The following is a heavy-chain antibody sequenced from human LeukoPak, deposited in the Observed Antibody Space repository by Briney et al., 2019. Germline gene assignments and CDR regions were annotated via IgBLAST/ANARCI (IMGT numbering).Heavy chain of an antibody. CDR2: INPNSGGT. V-gene: IGHV1-2*02. D-gene: IGHD6-13*01. CDR3: ARERKAAAGSGFDP. J-gene: IGHJ5*02. Sequence: ASVKVSCKASGYTFTGYYMHWVRQAPGQGLEWMGWINPNSGGTNYAQKFQGRVTMTRDTSISTAYMELSRLRSDDTAVYYCARERKAAAGSGFDPWGQGTLVTVSS. CDR1: GYTFTGYY.